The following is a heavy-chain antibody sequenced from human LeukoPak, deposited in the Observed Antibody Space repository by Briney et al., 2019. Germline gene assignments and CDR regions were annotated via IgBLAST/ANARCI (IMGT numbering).Heavy chain of an antibody. CDR2: ISSGQTI. CDR3: AREYCSGGSCYSRYDY. CDR1: GFTFSAYE. J-gene: IGHJ4*02. D-gene: IGHD2-15*01. V-gene: IGHV3-48*03. Sequence: GSLRLSCAASGFTFSAYEMNWVRQAPGKGLEWVAYISSGQTIYYADSVKGRFTISRDNSKNTLYLQMNSLRAEDTAVYYCAREYCSGGSCYSRYDYWGQGTLVTVSS.